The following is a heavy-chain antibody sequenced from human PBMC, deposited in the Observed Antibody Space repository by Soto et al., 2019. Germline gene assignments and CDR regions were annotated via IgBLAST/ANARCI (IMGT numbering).Heavy chain of an antibody. J-gene: IGHJ4*02. V-gene: IGHV4-34*01. CDR2: INHSGST. CDR1: GGSFSGYY. Sequence: QVQLQQWGAGLLKPSETLSLTCAVYGGSFSGYYWSWIRQPPGKGLEWIGEINHSGSTNYNPPLKSRDTISVQTSKNPFSLKLSSVTAADTAAYYCARVQRRSNLPDYWGQGTLVTVSS. CDR3: ARVQRRSNLPDY. D-gene: IGHD4-4*01.